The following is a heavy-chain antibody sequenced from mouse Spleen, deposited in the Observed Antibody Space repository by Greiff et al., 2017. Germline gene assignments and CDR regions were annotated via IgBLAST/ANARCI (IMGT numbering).Heavy chain of an antibody. D-gene: IGHD2-4*01. CDR1: GYTFTSYY. V-gene: IGHV1S81*02. Sequence: VKLVESGAELVKPGASVKLSCKASGYTFTSYYMYWVKQRPGQGLEWIGEINPSNGGTNFNEKFKSKATLTVDKSSSTAYMQLSSLTSEDSAVYYCTRCYYDYPAWFAYWGQGTLVTVSA. J-gene: IGHJ3*01. CDR2: INPSNGGT. CDR3: TRCYYDYPAWFAY.